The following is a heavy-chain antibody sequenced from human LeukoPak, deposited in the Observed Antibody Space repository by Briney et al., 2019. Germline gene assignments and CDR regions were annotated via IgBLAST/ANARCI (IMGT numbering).Heavy chain of an antibody. D-gene: IGHD3-3*01. J-gene: IGHJ6*03. V-gene: IGHV4-34*01. CDR3: ARGRSSITIFGVVMPTYYYYMDV. Sequence: SETLSLTCTVSGGSISGYYWSWIRQPPGKGLEWIGEINHSGSTNYNPSLKSRVTISVDTSKNQFSLKLSSVTAADTAVYYCARGRSSITIFGVVMPTYYYYMDVWGKGTTVTVSS. CDR1: GGSISGYY. CDR2: INHSGST.